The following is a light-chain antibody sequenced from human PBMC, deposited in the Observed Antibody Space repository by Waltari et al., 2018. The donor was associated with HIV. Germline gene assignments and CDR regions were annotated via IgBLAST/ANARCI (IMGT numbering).Light chain of an antibody. J-gene: IGKJ4*01. V-gene: IGKV1-5*03. Sequence: IHMNQSHYTLSASVGDRVIITCRANQSIGQWLAWYQQKPGKAPKLLIYKASSLEGGVPSRFSARASATEFTLTISSLQPDDFATYYCQQYSAYPLTFGGGTKVEIK. CDR1: QSIGQW. CDR2: KAS. CDR3: QQYSAYPLT.